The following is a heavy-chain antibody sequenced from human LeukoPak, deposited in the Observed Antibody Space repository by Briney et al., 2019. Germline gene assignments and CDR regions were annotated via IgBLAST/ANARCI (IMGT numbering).Heavy chain of an antibody. V-gene: IGHV4-39*01. CDR2: IYYSGST. CDR1: GGSISSSSYY. D-gene: IGHD3-22*01. CDR3: ARRYYDSSGYPLSRYDFDI. Sequence: SETLSLTCTVSGGSISSSSYYWGWIRQPPGKGLEWIGSIYYSGSTYYNPSLKSRVTISVDTSKNQFSLKLSSVTAADTAVYYCARRYYDSSGYPLSRYDFDIWGQGTMVTVPS. J-gene: IGHJ3*02.